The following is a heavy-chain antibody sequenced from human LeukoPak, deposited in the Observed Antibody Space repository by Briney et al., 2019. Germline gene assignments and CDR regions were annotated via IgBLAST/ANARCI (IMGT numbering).Heavy chain of an antibody. CDR3: ARSGSGCFDF. CDR1: GFTVSTNF. Sequence: GGSLRLSCAVSGFTVSTNFMSWLRQAPGKGLEWVSVIYAGGDTYYADSVKGRFTISRDNSKNTLYLQMNSLRAEDTAVYYCARSGSGCFDFWGQGTLVTVSS. D-gene: IGHD6-19*01. CDR2: IYAGGDT. J-gene: IGHJ4*02. V-gene: IGHV3-53*01.